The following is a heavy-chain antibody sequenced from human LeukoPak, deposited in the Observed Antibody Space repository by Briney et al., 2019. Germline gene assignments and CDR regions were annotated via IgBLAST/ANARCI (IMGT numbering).Heavy chain of an antibody. CDR1: GFTFSNYA. Sequence: GRSLRLSCAASGFTFSNYAMHWVRQAPGKGLEWVAVTSYDGGNKYYADSVKGRFTISRDNSKNTLYLQMNSLRPEDTAVYSCAKDSRTGSPRAFDSWGQGTLVIVSS. J-gene: IGHJ4*02. CDR2: TSYDGGNK. D-gene: IGHD1-26*01. V-gene: IGHV3-30*04. CDR3: AKDSRTGSPRAFDS.